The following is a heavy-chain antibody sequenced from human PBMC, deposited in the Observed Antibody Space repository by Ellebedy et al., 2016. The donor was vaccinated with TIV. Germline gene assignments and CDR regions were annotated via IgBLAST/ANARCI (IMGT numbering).Heavy chain of an antibody. Sequence: GGSLRLSXAASGFTFSSYGMHWVRQAPGKGLEWVAVIWYDGSNKYYADSVKGRFTISRDNSKNTLYLQMNSLRAEDTAVYYCARGTYYDILTGYYPDYWGQGTLVTVSS. CDR2: IWYDGSNK. CDR3: ARGTYYDILTGYYPDY. J-gene: IGHJ4*02. V-gene: IGHV3-33*01. D-gene: IGHD3-9*01. CDR1: GFTFSSYG.